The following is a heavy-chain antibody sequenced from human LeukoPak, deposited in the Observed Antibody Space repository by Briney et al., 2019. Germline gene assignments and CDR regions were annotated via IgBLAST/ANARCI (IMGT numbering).Heavy chain of an antibody. J-gene: IGHJ3*02. D-gene: IGHD2-2*02. CDR1: GFSISIGYY. CDR3: ARAYCSSTSCYTWDAFDI. Sequence: SETLSLTCTVSGFSISIGYYWGWIRQPPGKGLEFIGSMYYSGNTYYNPSLKSRVTISVDTSKNQFSLKLSSVTAADTAVYYCARAYCSSTSCYTWDAFDIWGQGTMVTVSS. CDR2: MYYSGNT. V-gene: IGHV4-38-2*02.